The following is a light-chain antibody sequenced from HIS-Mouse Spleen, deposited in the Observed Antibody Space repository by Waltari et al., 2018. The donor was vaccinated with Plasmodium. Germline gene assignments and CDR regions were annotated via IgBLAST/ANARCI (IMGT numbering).Light chain of an antibody. J-gene: IGKJ2*01. V-gene: IGKV1-33*01. CDR3: QQYDNLPYT. Sequence: DIQMTQSPSSLSASVGDRVTITCQASQDISNYLNWYQHKPGKAPKFLIYDASNWETGCPSSFSGSGSGTDFTFTISSLQPEDIATYYCQQYDNLPYTFGQGTKLEIK. CDR2: DAS. CDR1: QDISNY.